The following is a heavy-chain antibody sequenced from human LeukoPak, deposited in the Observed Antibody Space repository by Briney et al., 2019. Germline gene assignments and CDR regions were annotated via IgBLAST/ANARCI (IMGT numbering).Heavy chain of an antibody. J-gene: IGHJ4*02. D-gene: IGHD6-25*01. CDR2: IKQDGSEK. CDR1: GFTFSSYW. CDR3: ATSAARAIES. Sequence: TGGSLRLSCAASGFTFSSYWMSWVRQAPGKGLECVANIKQDGSEKYYVDSVRGRFTLSRDNAKNSLYLQMNSLRVEDTAVYYCATSAARAIESWGQGTQVTVSS. V-gene: IGHV3-7*01.